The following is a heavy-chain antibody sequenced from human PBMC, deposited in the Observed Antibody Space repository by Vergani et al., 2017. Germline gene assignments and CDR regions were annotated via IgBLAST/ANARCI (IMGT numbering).Heavy chain of an antibody. Sequence: VQLVESGGGVVQSGRSRRLFCAASGFTFSSYGMHWVRQAPGKGLEGVAVISYEGSNKYYADSVKGRFTISRDNSKNTLFLQMNCLSADDTAVYYCSIDSPALDYYYYGMDVWGQGTTVTVSS. J-gene: IGHJ6*02. CDR3: SIDSPALDYYYYGMDV. V-gene: IGHV3-30*03. CDR2: ISYEGSNK. CDR1: GFTFSSYG.